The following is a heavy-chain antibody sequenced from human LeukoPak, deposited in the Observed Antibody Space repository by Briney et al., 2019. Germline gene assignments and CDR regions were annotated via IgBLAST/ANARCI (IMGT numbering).Heavy chain of an antibody. CDR3: AKPTEDYGPSGY. D-gene: IGHD3-16*01. Sequence: GGSLRLSCAASGFTFSSYGMHWVRQAPGKGLEWVAFIRYDGSNKYYADSVKGRFTISRDNSKNTLYLQMNSLRAEDTAVYYRAKPTEDYGPSGYWGQGTLVTVSS. V-gene: IGHV3-30*02. J-gene: IGHJ4*02. CDR2: IRYDGSNK. CDR1: GFTFSSYG.